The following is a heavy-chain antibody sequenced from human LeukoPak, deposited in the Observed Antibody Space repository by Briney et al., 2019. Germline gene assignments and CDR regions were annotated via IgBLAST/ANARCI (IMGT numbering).Heavy chain of an antibody. J-gene: IGHJ3*02. CDR2: INHSGST. V-gene: IGHV4-34*01. CDR1: GGSFSGYY. CDR3: ARVKTKNAFDI. Sequence: PSETLSLTCAVYGGSFSGYYWNWVRQPPGKGLEWIGEINHSGSTNYNPSLKSRVTISVDTSKNQFFLKMSSVTAADTAVYYCARVKTKNAFDIWGQGTMVTVSS.